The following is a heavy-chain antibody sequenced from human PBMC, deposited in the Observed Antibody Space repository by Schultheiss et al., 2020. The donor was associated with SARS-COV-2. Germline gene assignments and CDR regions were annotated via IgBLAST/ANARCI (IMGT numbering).Heavy chain of an antibody. V-gene: IGHV3-64*04. CDR2: ISSNGGST. D-gene: IGHD6-13*01. CDR1: GFTFGSSA. Sequence: GGSLRLSCSASGFTFGSSAMHWVRQAPGKGLEYVSAISSNGGSTYYADSVKGRFTISRDNSKNTLYLQMNSLRAEDTAVYYCAAYESPGTHFQHWGQGTLVTVSS. J-gene: IGHJ1*01. CDR3: AAYESPGTHFQH.